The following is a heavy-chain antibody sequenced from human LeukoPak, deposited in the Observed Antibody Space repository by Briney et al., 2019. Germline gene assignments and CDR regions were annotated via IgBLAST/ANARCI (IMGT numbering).Heavy chain of an antibody. CDR1: GGSISSYY. Sequence: PSETLSLTCTVSGGSISSYYWSWIRQPPGKGLEWIGYVYYSGSTNCNPSLKSRVTISVDTSKNQFSLKLNSVTAADTAVYYCARYCSGVNCFSFDYWGQGALVTVSS. J-gene: IGHJ4*02. CDR2: VYYSGST. V-gene: IGHV4-59*01. CDR3: ARYCSGVNCFSFDY. D-gene: IGHD2-15*01.